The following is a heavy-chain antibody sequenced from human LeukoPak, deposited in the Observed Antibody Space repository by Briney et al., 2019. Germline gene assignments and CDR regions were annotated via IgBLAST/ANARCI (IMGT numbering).Heavy chain of an antibody. V-gene: IGHV4-61*02. J-gene: IGHJ4*02. CDR1: GGSITSGSYY. CDR2: IYTSGST. D-gene: IGHD3-3*01. Sequence: SQTLSLTCTVSGGSITSGSYYWSWIRQPPGKGLEWIGRIYTSGSTNYNPSLKSRVTISVDTSKNQFSLKLSSVTAADTAVYYCARGVVRPYYFDYWGQGTLVTVSS. CDR3: ARGVVRPYYFDY.